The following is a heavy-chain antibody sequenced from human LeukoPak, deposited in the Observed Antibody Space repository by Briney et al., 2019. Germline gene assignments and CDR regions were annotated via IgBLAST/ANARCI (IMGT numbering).Heavy chain of an antibody. V-gene: IGHV3-21*01. J-gene: IGHJ4*02. Sequence: GGSLRLSCAASGFTFSGYWRHWVRQAPGKGLEWVSFISSSMISIHYADSVQGRFTISRDNARNILYLQMNSLRAEDTAVYYCARVYDVLTGGFDHWGQGALVTVSS. CDR2: ISSSMISI. D-gene: IGHD3-9*01. CDR3: ARVYDVLTGGFDH. CDR1: GFTFSGYW.